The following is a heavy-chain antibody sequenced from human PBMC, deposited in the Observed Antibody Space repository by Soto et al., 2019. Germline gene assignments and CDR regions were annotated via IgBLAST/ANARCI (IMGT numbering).Heavy chain of an antibody. Sequence: QVQLVESGGGVVQPGRSLRLSCAASGFSFRSYGMHWVRQAPGKGLEWVAVIWYDGSQKYLADSVKGRFTISRDNSKNTLFLQMNSLRAEDTAVYFCARDRLGYTTSHFLDYWGQGTLVAVSS. D-gene: IGHD2-2*01. CDR1: GFSFRSYG. V-gene: IGHV3-33*01. CDR2: IWYDGSQK. J-gene: IGHJ4*02. CDR3: ARDRLGYTTSHFLDY.